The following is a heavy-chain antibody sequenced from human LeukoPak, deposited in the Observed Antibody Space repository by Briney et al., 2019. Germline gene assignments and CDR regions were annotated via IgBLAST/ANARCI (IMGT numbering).Heavy chain of an antibody. V-gene: IGHV4-39*01. CDR1: GGSISSSSYY. D-gene: IGHD3-22*01. Sequence: SETLSLTCTVSGGSISSSSYYWGWIRQPPGKGLEWIGSIYYSGSTYYNPSLKSRVTIPVDTSKNQFSLKLSSVAAADTAVYYCASSDYYDSSGYPRDAFDIWGQGTMVTVSS. CDR2: IYYSGST. J-gene: IGHJ3*02. CDR3: ASSDYYDSSGYPRDAFDI.